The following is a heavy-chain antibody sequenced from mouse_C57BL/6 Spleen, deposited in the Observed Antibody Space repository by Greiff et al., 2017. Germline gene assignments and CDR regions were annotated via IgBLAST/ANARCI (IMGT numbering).Heavy chain of an antibody. V-gene: IGHV1-55*01. J-gene: IGHJ2*01. D-gene: IGHD1-1*01. CDR2: IYPGSGST. CDR1: GYTFTSYW. CDR3: AREGGNYYGSSYFDY. Sequence: VQLQQPGAELVKPGASVTMSCKASGYTFTSYWITWVKQRPGQGLEWIGDIYPGSGSTNYNEKFKSKATLTVDTSSSTAYMQLSSLTSEDSAVXYCAREGGNYYGSSYFDYWGQGTTLTVSA.